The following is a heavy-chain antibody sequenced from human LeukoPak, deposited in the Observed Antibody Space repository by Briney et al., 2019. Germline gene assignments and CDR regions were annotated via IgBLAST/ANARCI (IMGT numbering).Heavy chain of an antibody. Sequence: GGSLRLSCAASGFTFSSYAMSWVRQAPGKGLGWVSAISGSGGSTYYADSVKGRFTISRDNSKNTLYLQMNSLRAEDTAVYYCANTGLYDSSGYYNEPAGYYYYMDVWGKGTTVTVSS. CDR3: ANTGLYDSSGYYNEPAGYYYYMDV. V-gene: IGHV3-23*01. J-gene: IGHJ6*03. CDR2: ISGSGGST. CDR1: GFTFSSYA. D-gene: IGHD3-22*01.